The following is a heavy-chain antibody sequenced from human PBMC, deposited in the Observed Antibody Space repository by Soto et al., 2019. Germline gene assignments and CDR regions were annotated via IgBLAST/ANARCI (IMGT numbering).Heavy chain of an antibody. CDR3: ARGPFDY. CDR2: ISYDGSNK. D-gene: IGHD2-15*01. Sequence: QVQLVESGGGVVQPGRSLRLSCAASGFTFSSYAMHWVRQAPGKGLEWVAVISYDGSNKYYADSVKGRFTISRDNSKNALYLQMNSLRAEATAVYYCARGPFDYWGPGTLVTVSS. V-gene: IGHV3-30-3*01. CDR1: GFTFSSYA. J-gene: IGHJ4*02.